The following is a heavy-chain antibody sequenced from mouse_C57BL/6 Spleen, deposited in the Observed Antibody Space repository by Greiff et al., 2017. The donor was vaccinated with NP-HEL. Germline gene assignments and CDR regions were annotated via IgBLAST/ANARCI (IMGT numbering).Heavy chain of an antibody. D-gene: IGHD1-1*02. CDR1: GYTFTEYE. CDR2: IDPETGGT. J-gene: IGHJ3*01. CDR3: TRLEDYGLFAY. Sequence: QVQLQQSGAELVRPGASVTLSCKASGYTFTEYEMHWVKQTPVHGLEWIGAIDPETGGTAYNQKFKGKAILTADKSSSTAYMELRSLTSEDSAVYYCTRLEDYGLFAYWGQGTLVTVSA. V-gene: IGHV1-15*01.